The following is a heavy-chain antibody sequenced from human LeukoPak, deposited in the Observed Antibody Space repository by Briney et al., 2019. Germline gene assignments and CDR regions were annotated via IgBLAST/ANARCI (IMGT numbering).Heavy chain of an antibody. CDR3: AGDRNSGSSLDI. CDR1: GYTFTSYY. D-gene: IGHD6-6*01. J-gene: IGHJ3*02. Sequence: ASVKVSCKASGYTFTSYYIHWVRQAPGQGLERMGIINPIGGSTTYAQKFQGRVTMTRDTSASTVYMELSSLRSDDTAVYYCAGDRNSGSSLDIWGQGTMLTVSS. CDR2: INPIGGST. V-gene: IGHV1-46*01.